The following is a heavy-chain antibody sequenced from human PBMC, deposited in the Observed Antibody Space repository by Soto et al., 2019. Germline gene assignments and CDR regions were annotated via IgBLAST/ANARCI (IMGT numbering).Heavy chain of an antibody. CDR1: GYTFTSYA. CDR2: INAGNGNT. V-gene: IGHV1-3*01. Sequence: GASVKVSCKASGYTFTSYAMHWVRQAPGQRLEWMGWINAGNGNTKYSQKFQGRVTITRDTSASTAYMELSSVTAADTAVYYCARVRAAGGFPSRYYYYYGMDVWGQGTTVTVSS. J-gene: IGHJ6*02. CDR3: ARVRAAGGFPSRYYYYYGMDV. D-gene: IGHD6-13*01.